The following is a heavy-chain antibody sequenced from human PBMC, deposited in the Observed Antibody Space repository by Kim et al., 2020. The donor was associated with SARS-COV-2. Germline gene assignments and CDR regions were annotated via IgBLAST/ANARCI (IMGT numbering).Heavy chain of an antibody. CDR3: ARSGGSWYDNWFDP. Sequence: AQKFQGRVTMTRDTSISTAYMELSRLRSDDTAVYYCARSGGSWYDNWFDPWGQGTLVTVSS. V-gene: IGHV1-2*02. D-gene: IGHD6-13*01. J-gene: IGHJ5*02.